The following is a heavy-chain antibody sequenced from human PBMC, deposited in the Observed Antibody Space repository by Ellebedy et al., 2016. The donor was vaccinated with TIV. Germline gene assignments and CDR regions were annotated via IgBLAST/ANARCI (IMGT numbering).Heavy chain of an antibody. CDR3: ARYPGVAAHYFDY. CDR2: VYYSGST. J-gene: IGHJ4*02. Sequence: MPSETLSLTCGVSGDSITNSTWSWIRQPPGKGLEWIGYVYYSGSTSFNPSLKSRVIISLNTSKNQLSLKLNSVTAADTAVYYCARYPGVAAHYFDYWGQGTLVTVSS. CDR1: GDSITNST. V-gene: IGHV4-59*08. D-gene: IGHD6-19*01.